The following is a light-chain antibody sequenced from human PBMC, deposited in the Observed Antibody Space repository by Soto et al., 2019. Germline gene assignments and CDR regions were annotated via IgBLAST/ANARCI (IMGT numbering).Light chain of an antibody. CDR1: SSDVGGYSY. CDR3: SSYAGSNNLI. V-gene: IGLV2-8*01. J-gene: IGLJ2*01. Sequence: QSALTQPPSASGSPGQSVTISCTGTSSDVGGYSYVSWYQLHPGKAPKLMIYEVTKRPSGVPNRFSGSKSGNTASLTVSGLQVEDESDYYCSSYAGSNNLIFGGGTKLTVL. CDR2: EVT.